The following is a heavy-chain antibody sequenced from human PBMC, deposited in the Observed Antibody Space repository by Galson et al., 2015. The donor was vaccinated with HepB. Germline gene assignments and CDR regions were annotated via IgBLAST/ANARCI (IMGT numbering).Heavy chain of an antibody. CDR1: GYTLTDLS. CDR2: FDPEDGET. D-gene: IGHD1-1*01. J-gene: IGHJ4*02. Sequence: SVKGSCKVSGYTLTDLSMHWVRQAPGKGLEWVGCFDPEDGETIYAQKVQGRVTMTEDTSTDTAYMELSSLRSEDTAVYYCATVPTGTTVAAGRGQGTLVTVSS. CDR3: ATVPTGTTVAAG. V-gene: IGHV1-24*01.